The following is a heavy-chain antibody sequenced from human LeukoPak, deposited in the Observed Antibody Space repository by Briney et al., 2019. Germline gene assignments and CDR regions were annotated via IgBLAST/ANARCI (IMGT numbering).Heavy chain of an antibody. J-gene: IGHJ4*02. CDR1: GFTFSSYA. D-gene: IGHD3-10*01. V-gene: IGHV3-23*01. CDR3: AKMASYYYGSGSYFHY. CDR2: ISGSGGST. Sequence: GGSLRLSYAASGFTFSSYAMSWVRQAPGKGLEWVSAISGSGGSTYYADSVKGRFTISRDNSKNTLYLQMNSLRAEDTAVYYCAKMASYYYGSGSYFHYWGQGTLVTVSS.